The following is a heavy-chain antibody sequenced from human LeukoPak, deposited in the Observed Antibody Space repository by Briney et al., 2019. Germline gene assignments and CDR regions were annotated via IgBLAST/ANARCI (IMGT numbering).Heavy chain of an antibody. CDR1: GGSISSSSYY. Sequence: PSETLSLTCTVSGGSISSSSYYWGWLRQPPGKGPEWLGSIYYSGSTYYNPSLKSRVTISVDTSKNQFSLKLSSVTAADTAVYYCARRLYAYQPKSGFDYWGQGTLVTVSS. CDR2: IYYSGST. D-gene: IGHD2-8*01. J-gene: IGHJ4*02. CDR3: ARRLYAYQPKSGFDY. V-gene: IGHV4-39*01.